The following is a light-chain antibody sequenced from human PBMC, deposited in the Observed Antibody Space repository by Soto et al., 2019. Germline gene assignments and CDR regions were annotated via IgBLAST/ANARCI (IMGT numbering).Light chain of an antibody. J-gene: IGKJ1*01. V-gene: IGKV3-20*01. CDR3: PQYDGSPRP. CDR2: GAS. CDR1: QSVSSSF. Sequence: EIVLTQSPGTLSLSPGERATLSCRASQSVSSSFLAWYQQKPGQAPRLLIYGASNRATGIPDRFSGSRSGTDFTVTISRLEPEEFAVECCPQYDGSPRPVGQRPGVE.